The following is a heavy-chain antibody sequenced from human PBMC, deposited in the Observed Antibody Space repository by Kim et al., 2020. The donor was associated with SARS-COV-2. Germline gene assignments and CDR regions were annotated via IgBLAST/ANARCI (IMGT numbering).Heavy chain of an antibody. D-gene: IGHD6-13*01. Sequence: GGSLRLSCAASGFTFDDYAMHWVRQAPGKGLEWVSGISWNSGSIGYADSVKGRFTISRDNAKNSLYLQMNSLRAEDTALYYCAKASEQQLVPNYYGMDV. CDR1: GFTFDDYA. V-gene: IGHV3-9*01. J-gene: IGHJ6*01. CDR2: ISWNSGSI. CDR3: AKASEQQLVPNYYGMDV.